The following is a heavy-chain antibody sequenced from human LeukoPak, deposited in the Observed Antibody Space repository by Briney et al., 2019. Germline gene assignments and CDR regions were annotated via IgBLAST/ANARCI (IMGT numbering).Heavy chain of an antibody. J-gene: IGHJ4*02. CDR3: AKGIDSSGYYYLDY. D-gene: IGHD3-22*01. Sequence: PGRSLRLSCAASGFTFDDYAMHWVRQAPGKGLEWVSGISWNSGSIGYADSVKGRFTISRDNAKNSLYLQMNSLRAEDTALYYCAKGIDSSGYYYLDYWGQGTLVTVSS. CDR1: GFTFDDYA. V-gene: IGHV3-9*01. CDR2: ISWNSGSI.